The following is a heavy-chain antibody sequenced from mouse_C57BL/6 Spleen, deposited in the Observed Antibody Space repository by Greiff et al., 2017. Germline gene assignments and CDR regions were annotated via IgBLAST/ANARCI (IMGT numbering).Heavy chain of an antibody. CDR3: ANDCDEGYAMDY. V-gene: IGHV5-17*01. J-gene: IGHJ4*01. D-gene: IGHD2-4*01. CDR2: ISSGSSTI. CDR1: GFTFSDYG. Sequence: EVLLVESGGGLVKPGGSLKLSCAASGFTFSDYGMHWVRQAPEKGLEWVAYISSGSSTIYYADTVKGRCTISRDNAKNTLFLQMTSLRSEDTAMYYCANDCDEGYAMDYWGQGTSVTVSS.